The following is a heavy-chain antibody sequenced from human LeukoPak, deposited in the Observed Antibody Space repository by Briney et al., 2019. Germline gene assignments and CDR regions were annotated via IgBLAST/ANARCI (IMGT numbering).Heavy chain of an antibody. J-gene: IGHJ4*02. CDR3: ASQYYYDSSGYSN. Sequence: AESLKIFCKCSGYSFTSYCIVWVRQLPGKGLEWMGIIYTSDSDTRYSPSFQGQVTISADKSISTAYLQWSSLKASDNAMYYCASQYYYDSSGYSNWGQGTLVTVSS. V-gene: IGHV5-51*01. D-gene: IGHD3-22*01. CDR1: GYSFTSYC. CDR2: IYTSDSDT.